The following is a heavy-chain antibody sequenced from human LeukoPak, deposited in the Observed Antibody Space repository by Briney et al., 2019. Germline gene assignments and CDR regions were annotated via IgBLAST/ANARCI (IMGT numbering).Heavy chain of an antibody. CDR1: GGSISSYY. J-gene: IGHJ4*02. Sequence: PSETLSLTSTVSGGSISSYYWSWIRQPPGKGLEWIGYIYTSGSTNYNPSLKGRVTISVDTSKNQFSLKLSSVTAADTAVYYCAGTYYYDSSGYYPWYFDYWGQGTLVTVSS. V-gene: IGHV4-4*09. CDR2: IYTSGST. CDR3: AGTYYYDSSGYYPWYFDY. D-gene: IGHD3-22*01.